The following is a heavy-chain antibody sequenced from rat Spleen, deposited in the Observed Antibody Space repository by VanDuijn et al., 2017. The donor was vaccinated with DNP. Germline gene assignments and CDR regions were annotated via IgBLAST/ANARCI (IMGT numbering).Heavy chain of an antibody. Sequence: EVQLQESGPGLVKPSQSLSLTCSVTAYSITSSYRWNWIGKFPGNKLEWMSYIDGAGSTNNNPSPKSRISITRDTSKNQFFLQLNSVTTEDNATYYCTRHRPIMPYYYAMYDWGQGAYVTVSS. D-gene: IGHD1-12*01. V-gene: IGHV3-3*01. CDR3: TRHRPIMPYYYAMYD. CDR2: IDGAGST. J-gene: IGHJ4*01. CDR1: AYSITSSYR.